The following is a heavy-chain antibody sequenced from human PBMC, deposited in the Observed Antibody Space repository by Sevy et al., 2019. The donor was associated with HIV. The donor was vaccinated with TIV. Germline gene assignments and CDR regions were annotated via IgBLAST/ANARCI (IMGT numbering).Heavy chain of an antibody. V-gene: IGHV3-7*01. J-gene: IGHJ4*02. Sequence: GGSLRLSCAASGFTFSRNWMTWVRQAPGKGLEWVANIKEDGSEKYYVDSVKGRFTISRDNAKNSLYLQMDSLRADDTACYFCASTPGTIAAAANFFDYWGQGTLVTVSS. CDR2: IKEDGSEK. CDR3: ASTPGTIAAAANFFDY. D-gene: IGHD6-13*01. CDR1: GFTFSRNW.